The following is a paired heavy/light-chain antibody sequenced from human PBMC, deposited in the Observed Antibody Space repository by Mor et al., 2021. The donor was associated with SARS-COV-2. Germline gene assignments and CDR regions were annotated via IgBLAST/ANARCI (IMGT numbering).Heavy chain of an antibody. J-gene: IGHJ4*02. Sequence: EVQLLESGGGLGQPGGSLRLSCAASGFPFSRYTMTWVRQAPGKGLEWVTAISGGGYRSFYADSVKGRFTISRDDSKNMVYLQMNRLGVEDTAIYYCAKDNWEGLDRPSGPLDKWGQGTLVTVSS. D-gene: IGHD3-10*01. CDR1: GFPFSRYT. CDR3: AKDNWEGLDRPSGPLDK. V-gene: IGHV3-23*01. CDR2: ISGGGYRS.
Light chain of an antibody. CDR2: DVN. CDR1: TSDFGADKY. V-gene: IGLV2-14*03. J-gene: IGLJ3*02. Sequence: QSALTQPASVSGSPGQSITISCTGTTSDFGADKYVCWYQQHPGKAPKLIIYDVNSRPSGVSDRFSASKSGYTASLTIAGLQAEDEADYYCNSFTSDSTWVFGGGTRLTVL. CDR3: NSFTSDSTWV.